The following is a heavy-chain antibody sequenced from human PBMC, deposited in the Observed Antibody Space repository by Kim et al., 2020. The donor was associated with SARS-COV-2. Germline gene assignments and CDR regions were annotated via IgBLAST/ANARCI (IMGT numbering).Heavy chain of an antibody. CDR2: IYYSGST. CDR3: SRGKYYYDSSGSAAFDI. Sequence: SETLSLTCTVSGGSISSGGYYWSWIRQHPGKGLEWIGYIYYSGSTYYNPSLKSRVTISVDTSKNQFSLKLSSVTAADTAVYYCSRGKYYYDSSGSAAFDIWGQGTMVTVSS. V-gene: IGHV4-31*03. CDR1: GGSISSGGYY. D-gene: IGHD3-22*01. J-gene: IGHJ3*02.